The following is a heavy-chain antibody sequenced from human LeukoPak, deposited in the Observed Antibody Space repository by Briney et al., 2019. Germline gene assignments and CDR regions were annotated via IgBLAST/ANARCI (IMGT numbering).Heavy chain of an antibody. CDR2: ISGSGGST. V-gene: IGHV3-23*01. Sequence: PGGSLRLSCAASGFTFSSYAMSWVRQAPGKGLEWVSAISGSGGSTYYADSVKGRFTISRDNSKNTLYLQMNSLRAEDTAVYYCAKDGPLRLRDSIVVVPAAMASDAFDIWGQGTMVTVSS. CDR1: GFTFSSYA. J-gene: IGHJ3*02. CDR3: AKDGPLRLRDSIVVVPAAMASDAFDI. D-gene: IGHD2-2*01.